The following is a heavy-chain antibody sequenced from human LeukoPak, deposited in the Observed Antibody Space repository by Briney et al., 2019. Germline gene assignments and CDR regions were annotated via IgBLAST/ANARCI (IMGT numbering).Heavy chain of an antibody. CDR3: AKVGVYDSSGYSNFDY. CDR2: INWNGGST. J-gene: IGHJ4*02. D-gene: IGHD3-22*01. Sequence: GGSLRLSCAASGFTFDDYGMSWVRQAPGKGLEWVSGINWNGGSTGYADSVKGRFTISRDNSKNTLYLQMNSLRAEDTAVYYCAKVGVYDSSGYSNFDYWGQGTLVTVSS. CDR1: GFTFDDYG. V-gene: IGHV3-20*04.